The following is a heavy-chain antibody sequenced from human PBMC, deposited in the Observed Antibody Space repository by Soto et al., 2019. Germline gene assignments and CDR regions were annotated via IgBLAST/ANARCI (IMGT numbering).Heavy chain of an antibody. CDR3: ATDGIGSVAFWGYIDY. V-gene: IGHV3-30*02. D-gene: IGHD1-1*01. CDR1: ASNFGGFG. Sequence: GGSPSLSCAAPASNFGGFGMRWVRPAPGKGLEWVAIIRFDGSNINYADAVMGRFTISRDNSKNMLYLEMNSLRVEDTALYYCATDGIGSVAFWGYIDYWGQGTLVTVSS. J-gene: IGHJ4*02. CDR2: IRFDGSNI.